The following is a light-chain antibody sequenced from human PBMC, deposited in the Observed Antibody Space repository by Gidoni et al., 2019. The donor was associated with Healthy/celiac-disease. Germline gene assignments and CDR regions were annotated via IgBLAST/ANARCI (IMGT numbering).Light chain of an antibody. CDR2: GAS. CDR3: QQYGSSLTWT. V-gene: IGKV3-20*01. CDR1: QSVSSSY. Sequence: EIVLTQSPGTLSWSPGERATLSCRASQSVSSSYLAWYQQKPGQAPRLLIYGASSRATGIPDRFSGSGSGTDFTLTISRLEPEDFAVYYCQQYGSSLTWTFGQXTKVEIK. J-gene: IGKJ1*01.